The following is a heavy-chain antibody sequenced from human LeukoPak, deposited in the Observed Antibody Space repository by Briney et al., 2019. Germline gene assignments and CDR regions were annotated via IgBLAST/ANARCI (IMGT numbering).Heavy chain of an antibody. CDR2: IYHSGST. CDR3: ARDRRIAAAYNWFDP. D-gene: IGHD6-13*01. J-gene: IGHJ5*02. Sequence: RPSETLSLTCTVSGGSISSSSYYWGWIRQPPGKGLEWIGSIYHSGSTYYNPSLKSRVTISVDTSKNQFSLKLSSVTAADTAVYYCARDRRIAAAYNWFDPWGQGTLVTVSS. V-gene: IGHV4-39*07. CDR1: GGSISSSSYY.